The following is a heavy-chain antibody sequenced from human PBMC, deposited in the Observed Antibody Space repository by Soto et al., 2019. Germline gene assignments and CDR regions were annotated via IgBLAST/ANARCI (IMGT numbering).Heavy chain of an antibody. V-gene: IGHV3-23*01. CDR1: GFTFSSYA. J-gene: IGHJ5*02. CDR3: AKDPTSPPSHNWFDP. Sequence: GGSLRLSCAASGFTFSSYAMSWVRQAPGKGLEWVSAISGSGGSTYYADSVKGRFTISRDNSKNTLYLQMNSLRAEDTAVYYCAKDPTSPPSHNWFDPWGQGTLVTVSS. D-gene: IGHD6-6*01. CDR2: ISGSGGST.